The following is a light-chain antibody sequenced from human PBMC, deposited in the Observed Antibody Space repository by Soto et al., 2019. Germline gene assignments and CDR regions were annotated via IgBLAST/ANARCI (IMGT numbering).Light chain of an antibody. J-gene: IGKJ1*01. CDR1: QSVASH. CDR2: GAS. CDR3: QQYSTSDRT. Sequence: EIVMTQSPATLSVSPGERATLSCRASQSVASHLAWYQQKPGQAPRLLTYGASRRATGIPDRFSGSGSGTDFTLTISRLEPEDFAVYYCQQYSTSDRTFGQGTKVDIK. V-gene: IGKV3-20*01.